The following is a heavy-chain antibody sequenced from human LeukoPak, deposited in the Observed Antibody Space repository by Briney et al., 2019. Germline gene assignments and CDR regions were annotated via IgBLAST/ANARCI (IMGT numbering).Heavy chain of an antibody. CDR1: GFTFSSYW. Sequence: GGSLRLSCAASGFTFSSYWMHWARQAPGKGLVWVSRINSDGSSTTYADSVKGRFTIARDNAKNTLYLQMNSLRPEATAVYYCARDVDYHPTSECFDYWGQGTLVTVSS. CDR2: INSDGSST. D-gene: IGHD1-26*01. CDR3: ARDVDYHPTSECFDY. V-gene: IGHV3-74*03. J-gene: IGHJ4*02.